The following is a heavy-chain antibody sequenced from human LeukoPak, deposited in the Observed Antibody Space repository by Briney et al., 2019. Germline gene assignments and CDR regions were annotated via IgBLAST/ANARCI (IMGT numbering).Heavy chain of an antibody. CDR1: GFTVITND. CDR2: LYSDGNT. Sequence: GGSLRLSCAASGFTVITNDMTWVRQAPGKGLEWVSVLYSDGNTKYADSVQGRFTISRDNSRNTLYLEMNSLSPDDTAVYYCARGVEPLAANTLAYWGQGTLVTVSS. CDR3: ARGVEPLAANTLAY. V-gene: IGHV3-53*01. J-gene: IGHJ4*02. D-gene: IGHD1-14*01.